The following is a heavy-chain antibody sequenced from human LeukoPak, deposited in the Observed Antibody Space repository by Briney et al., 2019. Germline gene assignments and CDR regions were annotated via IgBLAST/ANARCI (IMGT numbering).Heavy chain of an antibody. CDR2: INHSGST. J-gene: IGHJ4*02. CDR3: ARGSVTMLSRRFFLR. CDR1: GGSFSGYY. V-gene: IGHV4-34*01. D-gene: IGHD3-10*01. Sequence: SETLSLTCAVYGGSFSGYYWSWIRQPPGKGLEWIGEINHSGSTNYNPSLKSRVTISVDTSKNQFSLKLSSVTAADTAVYYCARGSVTMLSRRFFLRWGQGTLVTVSS.